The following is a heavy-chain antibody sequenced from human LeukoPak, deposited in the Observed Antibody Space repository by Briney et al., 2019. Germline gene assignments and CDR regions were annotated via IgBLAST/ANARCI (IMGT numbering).Heavy chain of an antibody. CDR3: ARGEGSSWYSGGAFDI. Sequence: GGSLRLSCAASGFTVSSNYMSWVRQAPGKGLEWVSVIYSGGSTYYADSVKGRFTISRDNSKNTLYLQMNSLRAEDTAVYYCARGEGSSWYSGGAFDIWGQGTMVTVSS. D-gene: IGHD6-13*01. CDR2: IYSGGST. CDR1: GFTVSSNY. V-gene: IGHV3-53*01. J-gene: IGHJ3*02.